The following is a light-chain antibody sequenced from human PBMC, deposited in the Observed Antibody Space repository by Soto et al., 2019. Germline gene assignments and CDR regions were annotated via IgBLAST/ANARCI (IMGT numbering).Light chain of an antibody. CDR2: YVS. Sequence: QSALTQPPSVSGSPGQSVTISCTGTSSDIGGYNYVSWYQQLPGKAPKLMIYYVSKRPSGVPDRFSGSNSGNTASLPISGLQAEDEADYYCCSYAGTTHVFGTGTKVTVL. CDR3: CSYAGTTHV. V-gene: IGLV2-11*01. CDR1: SSDIGGYNY. J-gene: IGLJ1*01.